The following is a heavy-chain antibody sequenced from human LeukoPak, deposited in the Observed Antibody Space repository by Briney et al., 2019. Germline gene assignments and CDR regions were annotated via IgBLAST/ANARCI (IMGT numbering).Heavy chain of an antibody. D-gene: IGHD1-7*01. CDR3: ARDWNFAFDY. Sequence: GGSLRLSCAASGFSFNTYTVNWVRQAPGGGRGWIAYIRITSNTVYYAESVKGRFTISRDNAKNSLYLQMNSLRAEDTAVYYCARDWNFAFDYWGQGTLVTVSS. V-gene: IGHV3-48*04. J-gene: IGHJ4*02. CDR2: IRITSNTV. CDR1: GFSFNTYT.